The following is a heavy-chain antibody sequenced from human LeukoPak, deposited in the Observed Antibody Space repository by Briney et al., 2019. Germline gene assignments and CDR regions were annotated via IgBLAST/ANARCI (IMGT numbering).Heavy chain of an antibody. CDR2: ISGSGSSDT. CDR1: GFTLSNSA. Sequence: GGSLRLSCAASGFTLSNSAMNWVRQAPGKGLEWVSVISGSGSSDTYYADSVRGRFTISRDSSKNTLCLQMNSLRAEDTAIYYCAKGPTRGYWGQGTLVTVSS. D-gene: IGHD1-26*01. V-gene: IGHV3-23*01. CDR3: AKGPTRGY. J-gene: IGHJ4*02.